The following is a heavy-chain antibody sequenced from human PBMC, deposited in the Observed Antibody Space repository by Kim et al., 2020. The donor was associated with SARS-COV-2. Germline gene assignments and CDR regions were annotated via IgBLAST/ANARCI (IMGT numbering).Heavy chain of an antibody. V-gene: IGHV4-34*01. CDR1: GGSFSGYY. Sequence: SETLSLTCAVYGGSFSGYYWSWIRQPPGKGLEWIGEINHSGSTNYNPSLKSRVTISVDTSKNQFSLKLSSVTAADTAVYYCARGPLFDFWSGSEYFQHCGQGTLVTVSS. CDR2: INHSGST. D-gene: IGHD3-3*01. J-gene: IGHJ1*01. CDR3: ARGPLFDFWSGSEYFQH.